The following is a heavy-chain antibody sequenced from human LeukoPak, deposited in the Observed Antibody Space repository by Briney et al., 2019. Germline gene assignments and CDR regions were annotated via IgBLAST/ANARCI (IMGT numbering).Heavy chain of an antibody. CDR2: IYHSGST. CDR1: CASISSGGYS. J-gene: IGHJ5*02. CDR3: ARDRYDILTGYHSNWFDP. Sequence: SHTLSPTYAVSCASISSGGYSWSWLRQPPGKGLEWFGYIYHSGSTYYNPSLKSRGTTSVDRSKNQFSLKLSSVTAADTAVYYCARDRYDILTGYHSNWFDPWGQGTLVTVSS. V-gene: IGHV4-30-2*01. D-gene: IGHD3-9*01.